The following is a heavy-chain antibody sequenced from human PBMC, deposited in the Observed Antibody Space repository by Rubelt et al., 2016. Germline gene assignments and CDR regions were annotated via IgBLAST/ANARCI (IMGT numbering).Heavy chain of an antibody. J-gene: IGHJ5*02. CDR1: GFSFNIYE. CDR2: ITASGGAI. V-gene: IGHV3-48*03. Sequence: EVQLVESGGGLVQPGGSLRLSCAASGFSFNIYEMNWVRQAPGKGLEWVSYITASGGAIYYADAVKGRFTVSRGNAKNLLYLQMNNVTDDDTALYYCVRDEYGVGGDPWGQGTLVTVSS. CDR3: VRDEYGVGGDP. D-gene: IGHD2/OR15-2a*01.